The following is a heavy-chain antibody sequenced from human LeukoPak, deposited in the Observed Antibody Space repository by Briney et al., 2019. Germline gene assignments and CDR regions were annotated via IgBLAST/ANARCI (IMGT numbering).Heavy chain of an antibody. CDR1: GDSISTYY. CDR2: IYISGTP. CDR3: AREKMTTITTIDY. V-gene: IGHV4-4*07. J-gene: IGHJ4*02. D-gene: IGHD4-11*01. Sequence: AETLSLTCTVSGDSISTYYWSCVRYPAGASLEWIGRIYISGTPNYNPSLRGRVTMSIDTSMNQFSLKLTSVTAADTAVYYCAREKMTTITTIDYWGQGTLVTVSS.